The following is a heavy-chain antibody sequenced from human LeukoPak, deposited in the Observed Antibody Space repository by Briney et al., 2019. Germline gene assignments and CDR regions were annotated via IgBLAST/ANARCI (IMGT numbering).Heavy chain of an antibody. CDR2: IWYDGSNK. CDR1: GFTFSSYG. Sequence: GGSLRLSCAASGFTFSSYGMHWVRQAPGKGLEWVAVIWYDGSNKYYADSVKGRFTISRDNSKNTLYLQMNSLRAEDTAVYYCARENREVLNWFDPWGQGTLVTVSS. V-gene: IGHV3-33*01. D-gene: IGHD2/OR15-2a*01. J-gene: IGHJ5*02. CDR3: ARENREVLNWFDP.